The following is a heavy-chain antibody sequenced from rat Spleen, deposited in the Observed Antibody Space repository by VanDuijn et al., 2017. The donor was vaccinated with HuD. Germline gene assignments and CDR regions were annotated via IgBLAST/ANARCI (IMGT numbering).Heavy chain of an antibody. CDR3: TRAGNYGGYGFDY. CDR2: INKDNSTI. CDR1: GFTFSDYY. J-gene: IGHJ2*01. D-gene: IGHD1-11*01. V-gene: IGHV4-2*01. Sequence: EVRLGQSDGGLVQPGRSLKLSCAASGFTFSDYYMGWVRQAPGKGLEWIGDINKDNSTINYTPSLKDKFTISRDNAQNTLYLQMSKLGSEDTAIYYCTRAGNYGGYGFDYWGQGVMVTVSS.